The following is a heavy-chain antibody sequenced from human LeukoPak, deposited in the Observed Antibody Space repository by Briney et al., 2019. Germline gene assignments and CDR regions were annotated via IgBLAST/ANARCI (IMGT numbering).Heavy chain of an antibody. J-gene: IGHJ3*02. D-gene: IGHD6-6*01. CDR1: GFTFSNAW. CDR3: TAGSSLRPRGAFDI. CDR2: IKSKTDGGTT. V-gene: IGHV3-15*01. Sequence: GGSLRLSCAASGFTFSNAWMSWVRQAPGKGLEWVGRIKSKTDGGTTDYAAPVKGRFTISRDDSKNTLYLQMNSLKTEDTAVYYCTAGSSLRPRGAFDIWGQGTMVTVSS.